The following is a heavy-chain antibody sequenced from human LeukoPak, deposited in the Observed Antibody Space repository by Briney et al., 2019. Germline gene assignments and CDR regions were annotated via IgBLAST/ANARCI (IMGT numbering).Heavy chain of an antibody. CDR2: INPNSGGT. CDR3: ARVAAAGYYFDY. D-gene: IGHD6-13*01. V-gene: IGHV1-2*02. Sequence: ASVKVSCKASGYTFTGYYTHWVRQAPGQGLEWMGWINPNSGGTNYAQKFQGRVTMTRDTSISTAYMELSRLRSDDTAVYYCARVAAAGYYFDYWGQGTLVTVSS. CDR1: GYTFTGYY. J-gene: IGHJ4*02.